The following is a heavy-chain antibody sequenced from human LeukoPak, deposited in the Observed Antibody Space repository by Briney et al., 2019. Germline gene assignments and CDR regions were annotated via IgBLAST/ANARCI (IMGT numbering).Heavy chain of an antibody. CDR3: PRLPILDGDAWTVFDY. Sequence: SETLSLTCTVSGVSISSSGYYWGWIRQPPGKGLEWIGSMFYSGSTYYNPSLKSRVTISVDTSKNQFSLKLSSVTAADTAVYYCPRLPILDGDAWTVFDYWGQGTLVTVSS. D-gene: IGHD4-17*01. J-gene: IGHJ4*02. CDR2: MFYSGST. V-gene: IGHV4-39*01. CDR1: GVSISSSGYY.